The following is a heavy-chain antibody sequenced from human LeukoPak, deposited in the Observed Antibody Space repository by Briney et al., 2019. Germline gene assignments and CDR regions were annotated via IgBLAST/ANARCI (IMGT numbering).Heavy chain of an antibody. Sequence: GGSLRLSCAASGFTFSSSAMNWVRQAPGKGLEWVAVIADDGKDKHYVESVKGRFTISRDNAKSSLFLQMNSLRAEDTAVYYCARDGGATMVRGVATYDSWGQGTLVTVSS. CDR1: GFTFSSSA. CDR3: ARDGGATMVRGVATYDS. V-gene: IGHV3-30*04. J-gene: IGHJ4*02. CDR2: IADDGKDK. D-gene: IGHD3-10*01.